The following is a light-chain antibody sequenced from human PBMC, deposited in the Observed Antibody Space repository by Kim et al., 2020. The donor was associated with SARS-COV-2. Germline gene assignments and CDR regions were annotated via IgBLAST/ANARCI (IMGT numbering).Light chain of an antibody. CDR1: SNDISYYNY. CDR3: SSYTTSSTYV. CDR2: DVT. J-gene: IGLJ1*01. V-gene: IGLV2-14*03. Sequence: QSITISCTGGSNDISYYNYVSWYQQHSGKAPKLVIFDVTSRPSGVSSRFSGSKSGNTASLTISGLQAEDEADYYCSSYTTSSTYVFGTGTKVTVL.